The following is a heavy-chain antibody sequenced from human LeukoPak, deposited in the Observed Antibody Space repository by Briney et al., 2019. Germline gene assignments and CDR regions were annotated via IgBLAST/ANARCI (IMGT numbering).Heavy chain of an antibody. Sequence: PGGSLRLSCAASGFTFSDYYMSWIRQAPGKALEWISYISSGGSTIYYADSVKGRFTISRENPKNSLYLQLNSPRAEDTAVYYCARDRSYDSGSYYMRYYFDYWGQGTLVTVSS. V-gene: IGHV3-11*01. CDR1: GFTFSDYY. D-gene: IGHD3-10*01. CDR3: ARDRSYDSGSYYMRYYFDY. CDR2: ISSGGSTI. J-gene: IGHJ4*02.